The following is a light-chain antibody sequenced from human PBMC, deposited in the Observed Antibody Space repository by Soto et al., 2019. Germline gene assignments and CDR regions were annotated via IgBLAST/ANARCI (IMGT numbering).Light chain of an antibody. CDR3: LQDHNYPLT. Sequence: AIQMTQSPSSLSVSVGERVTITCRASQGIGNDVGWYQQKPGKAPKLLIYAASSLQSGVPSRFSGSRSGTDFTLTISSLQPEDFATYYCLQDHNYPLTFGGGTKVEIK. CDR2: AAS. CDR1: QGIGND. J-gene: IGKJ4*01. V-gene: IGKV1-6*01.